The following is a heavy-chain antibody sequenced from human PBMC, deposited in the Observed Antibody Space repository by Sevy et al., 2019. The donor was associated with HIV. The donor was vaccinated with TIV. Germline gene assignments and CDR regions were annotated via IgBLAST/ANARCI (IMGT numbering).Heavy chain of an antibody. Sequence: TLSLTCTVSGGSISSGGYYWSWIRQHPGKGLEWIGYIYYRGSTYYSPSLKSRVTILMDTSKNQFSLKLSSVTAADTAVYYCARDFGGYCSGGSCAAFNYWGQGTLVTVSS. D-gene: IGHD2-15*01. V-gene: IGHV4-31*03. CDR3: ARDFGGYCSGGSCAAFNY. J-gene: IGHJ4*02. CDR1: GGSISSGGYY. CDR2: IYYRGST.